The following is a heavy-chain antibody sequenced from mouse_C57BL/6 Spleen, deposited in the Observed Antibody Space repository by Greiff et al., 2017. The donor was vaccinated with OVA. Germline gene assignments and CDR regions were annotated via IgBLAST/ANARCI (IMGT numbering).Heavy chain of an antibody. Sequence: EVKLQQSGAELVRPGASVKLSCTASGFNIKDDYMHWVKQRPEQGLEWIGRIDPENGDTEYASKFQGKATITADTSSNTAYLQLSSLASEDTAVYYCTTGSFAFWGQGTLVTVSA. V-gene: IGHV14-4*01. CDR3: TTGSFAF. CDR1: GFNIKDDY. J-gene: IGHJ3*01. CDR2: IDPENGDT.